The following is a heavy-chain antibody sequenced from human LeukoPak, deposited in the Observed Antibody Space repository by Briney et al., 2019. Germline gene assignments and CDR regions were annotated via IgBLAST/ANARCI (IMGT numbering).Heavy chain of an antibody. Sequence: SETLSLTCTVSGYSITSGHFWAWLRQPPGKGLEGIGSINHSGYTYYKPSLSSRIAISVDTSENHFSLTLTSVTSADTAMYYCARDLVPPSLYNGQYLGGAFDYWGQGTLVPVSS. CDR1: GYSITSGHF. V-gene: IGHV4-38-2*02. CDR2: INHSGYT. D-gene: IGHD6-6*01. J-gene: IGHJ4*02. CDR3: ARDLVPPSLYNGQYLGGAFDY.